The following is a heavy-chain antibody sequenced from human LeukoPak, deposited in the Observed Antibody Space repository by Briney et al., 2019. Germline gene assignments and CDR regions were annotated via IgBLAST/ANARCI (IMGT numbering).Heavy chain of an antibody. CDR1: GYTLTELS. Sequence: ASVMVSCKVSGYTLTELSMHWVRQAPGKGLEWMGGFDPEDGETIYAQKFQGRVTMTEDTSTDTAYMELSSLRSEDTAVYYCATSTVTTWGDAFDIWGQGTMVTVSS. V-gene: IGHV1-24*01. CDR2: FDPEDGET. D-gene: IGHD4-17*01. CDR3: ATSTVTTWGDAFDI. J-gene: IGHJ3*02.